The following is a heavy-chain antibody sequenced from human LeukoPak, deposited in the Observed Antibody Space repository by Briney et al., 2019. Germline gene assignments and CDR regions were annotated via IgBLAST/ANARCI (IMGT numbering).Heavy chain of an antibody. Sequence: SETLSLTCTVSGVSISNYYWSWLRQPPGKGLEWVGYIYSSGSTNYNPSLESRVTISVDTSKNQFSLKLSSVTAADTALYYCARHGSSRSPLNYWGQGTLVTVSS. CDR2: IYSSGST. V-gene: IGHV4-59*08. D-gene: IGHD2-15*01. CDR3: ARHGSSRSPLNY. CDR1: GVSISNYY. J-gene: IGHJ4*02.